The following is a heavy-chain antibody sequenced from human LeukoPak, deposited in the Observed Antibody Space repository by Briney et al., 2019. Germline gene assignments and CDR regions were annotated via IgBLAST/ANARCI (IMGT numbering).Heavy chain of an antibody. CDR3: ARAPGDYYDSSGLSTDAFDI. CDR2: LYTSGST. CDR1: GGSISSYY. D-gene: IGHD3-22*01. J-gene: IGHJ3*02. V-gene: IGHV4-4*07. Sequence: PSETLSLTCTVSGGSISSYYWSWIRQPAGKGLEWIGRLYTSGSTNYNPSLKSRVTMSVDTSKNQFSLKLSSVTAADTAVYYCARAPGDYYDSSGLSTDAFDIWGQGTVVTVSS.